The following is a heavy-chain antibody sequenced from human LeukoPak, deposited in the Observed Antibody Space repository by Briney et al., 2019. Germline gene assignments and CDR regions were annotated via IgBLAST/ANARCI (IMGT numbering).Heavy chain of an antibody. Sequence: GGTLRLSCAASGFTFSSYGMSWVRQAPGKGLEWVSAISGSGGSTYYADSVKGRFTISRDNAKNSLYLQMNSLRAEDTAVYYCARDKYPAYYDILTGSAPLGYFDYWGQGTLVTVSS. CDR3: ARDKYPAYYDILTGSAPLGYFDY. D-gene: IGHD3-9*01. V-gene: IGHV3-23*01. J-gene: IGHJ4*02. CDR2: ISGSGGST. CDR1: GFTFSSYG.